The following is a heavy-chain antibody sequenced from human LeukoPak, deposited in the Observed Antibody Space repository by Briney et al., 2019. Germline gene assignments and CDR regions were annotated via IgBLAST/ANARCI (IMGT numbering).Heavy chain of an antibody. J-gene: IGHJ3*02. CDR3: ARGAPSSPFYDYVWGSLDAFDI. CDR2: ISSSSTTI. V-gene: IGHV3-48*01. CDR1: GFTFSSYS. Sequence: GGYLRLSCAASGFTFSSYSMNWVRQAPGKGLEWLSYISSSSTTIYYADSVKGRFTISRDNAENSLYLQMNSLRVEDTAVYYCARGAPSSPFYDYVWGSLDAFDIWGQGTMVTVSS. D-gene: IGHD3-16*01.